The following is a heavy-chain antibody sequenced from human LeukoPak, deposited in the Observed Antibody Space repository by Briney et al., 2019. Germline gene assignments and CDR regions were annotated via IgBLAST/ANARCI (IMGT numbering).Heavy chain of an antibody. J-gene: IGHJ5*02. CDR2: INPNNGGT. Sequence: DSVTVSCKASGYTFTGYHLHWVRQAPGQGLEWMGWINPNNGGTYYAQTFQGRVTMTRDTSISTAYMEVSRLRSDDTAIYYCARHVAASVWFDPWGQGTLVTLSA. V-gene: IGHV1-2*02. CDR1: GYTFTGYH. D-gene: IGHD2-21*01. CDR3: ARHVAASVWFDP.